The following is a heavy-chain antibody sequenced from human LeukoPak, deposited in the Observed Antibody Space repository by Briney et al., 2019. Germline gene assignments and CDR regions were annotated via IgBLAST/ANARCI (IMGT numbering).Heavy chain of an antibody. CDR3: ARDRAARPVARSDP. CDR1: GGTFSSYA. D-gene: IGHD6-6*01. V-gene: IGHV1-69*05. CDR2: IIPIFGTA. J-gene: IGHJ5*02. Sequence: ASVKVSCKASGGTFSSYAISWVRQAPGQGLEWMGGIIPIFGTANYAQKLQGRVTMTTDTSTSTAYMELRSLRSDDTAVYYCARDRAARPVARSDPWGQGTLVTVSS.